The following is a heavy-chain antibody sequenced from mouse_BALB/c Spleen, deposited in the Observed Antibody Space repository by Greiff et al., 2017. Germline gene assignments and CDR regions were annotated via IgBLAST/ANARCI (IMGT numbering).Heavy chain of an antibody. Sequence: VQLQQSGPELVKPGASVKMSCKASGYTFTSYYIHWVKQRPGQGLEWIGWIYPGDGSTKYNEKFKGKTTLTADKSSSTAYMLLSSLTSEDSAIYFCARRKGYYRYDGGYFDYWGQGTTLTVSS. CDR1: GYTFTSYY. CDR3: ARRKGYYRYDGGYFDY. V-gene: IGHV1S56*01. D-gene: IGHD2-14*01. J-gene: IGHJ2*01. CDR2: IYPGDGST.